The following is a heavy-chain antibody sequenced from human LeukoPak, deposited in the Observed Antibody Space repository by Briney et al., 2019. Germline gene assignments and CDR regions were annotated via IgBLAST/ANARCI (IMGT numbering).Heavy chain of an antibody. J-gene: IGHJ4*02. CDR2: IWHDGSAE. CDR3: VRDSRGGWSGYFDY. V-gene: IGHV3-33*01. CDR1: GFTFSSYG. D-gene: IGHD6-19*01. Sequence: GGSLRLSCAASGFTFSSYGMYWVRQAPGKGLEWVAVIWHDGSAEFYADSVRGRFSISRDDSKNTVHLQLNSLRADDTALYYCVRDSRGGWSGYFDYWGQGTLVTVSS.